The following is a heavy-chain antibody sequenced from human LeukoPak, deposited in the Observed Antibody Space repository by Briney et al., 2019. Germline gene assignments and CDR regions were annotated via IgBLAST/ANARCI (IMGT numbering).Heavy chain of an antibody. D-gene: IGHD1-26*01. V-gene: IGHV4-39*01. CDR1: GGSISSSSYY. CDR3: ARARIVGYRFDP. J-gene: IGHJ5*02. CDR2: FYYSGST. Sequence: SETLSLTCTVSGGSISSSSYYWGWIRQPPGKGLEWIGSFYYSGSTYYNPSLKSRVTISVDTSKNQFSLKLSSVTAADTAVYYCARARIVGYRFDPWGQGTLVTVSS.